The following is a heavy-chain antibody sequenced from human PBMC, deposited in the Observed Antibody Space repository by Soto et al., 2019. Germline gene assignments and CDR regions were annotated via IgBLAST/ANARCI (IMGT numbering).Heavy chain of an antibody. CDR3: ERTDSGDSDGYLISYYYYGMDV. V-gene: IGHV4-39*01. CDR2: IYYSGST. J-gene: IGHJ6*02. Sequence: SETLPLTCTVSGGSIGRSSYYWGWIRQPTGTGLEWIGSIYYSGSTYYNPSLKSRVTISVDTSKNQFSLKLSSVTAADTAVYYCERTDSGDSDGYLISYYYYGMDVWGQGTTV. D-gene: IGHD5-18*01. CDR1: GGSIGRSSYY.